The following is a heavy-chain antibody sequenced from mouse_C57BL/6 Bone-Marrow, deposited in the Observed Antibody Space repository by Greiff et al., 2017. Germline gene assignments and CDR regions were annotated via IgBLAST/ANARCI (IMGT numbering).Heavy chain of an antibody. J-gene: IGHJ2*01. CDR3: TIHSKDY. CDR1: GFNIKDDY. CDR2: IDPENGDT. Sequence: EVQLQQSGAELVRPGASVKLSCTASGFNIKDDYMHWVKQRPEKGLEWIGWIDPENGDTEYASKVPGKATITADTSSNTASPQLSSLTSEDTAVYYSTIHSKDYWGEGTTLSDSS. V-gene: IGHV14-4*01.